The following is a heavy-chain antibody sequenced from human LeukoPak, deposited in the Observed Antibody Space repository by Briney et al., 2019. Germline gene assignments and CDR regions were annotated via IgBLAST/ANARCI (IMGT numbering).Heavy chain of an antibody. V-gene: IGHV4-61*02. Sequence: SQTLSLTCTVSGGSISSGGHYWSWIRQPAGKGLEYLGRISSTGSTNYNPSLRSRVTISADTSKNQFSLKLSSVTAADTAVYYCARGLEIAAAGPPFDYWGQGTLVTVSS. CDR1: GGSISSGGHY. D-gene: IGHD6-13*01. CDR3: ARGLEIAAAGPPFDY. J-gene: IGHJ4*02. CDR2: ISSTGST.